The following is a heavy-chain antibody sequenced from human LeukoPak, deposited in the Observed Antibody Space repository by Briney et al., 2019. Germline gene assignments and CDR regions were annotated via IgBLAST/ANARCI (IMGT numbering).Heavy chain of an antibody. D-gene: IGHD6-13*01. V-gene: IGHV3-21*04. J-gene: IGHJ5*02. Sequence: PGGSLRLSCAASGFTFSSYSMNWVRRAPGKGLEWVSSISSSSSYIYYADSVKGRFTISRDNAKNSLYLQMNSLRAEDTAVYYCARAKMAAANWFDPWGQGTLVTVSS. CDR3: ARAKMAAANWFDP. CDR1: GFTFSSYS. CDR2: ISSSSSYI.